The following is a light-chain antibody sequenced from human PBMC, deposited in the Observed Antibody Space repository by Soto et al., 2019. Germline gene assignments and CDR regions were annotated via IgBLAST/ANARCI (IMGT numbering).Light chain of an antibody. V-gene: IGLV2-23*02. CDR1: SNDIGGHNH. Sequence: QSALTQPASVSGSPGQSITISCTGTSNDIGGHNHVSWYQQHPGNSPKLIIYDVTQRPSGVSNRFSASKSGTTASLTISGLQAEDEADYYCCSYAGIITWVCGGGTKVTVL. CDR2: DVT. J-gene: IGLJ3*02. CDR3: CSYAGIITWV.